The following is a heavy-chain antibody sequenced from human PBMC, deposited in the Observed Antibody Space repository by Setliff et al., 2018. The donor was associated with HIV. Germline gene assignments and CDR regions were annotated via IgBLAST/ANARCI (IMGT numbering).Heavy chain of an antibody. V-gene: IGHV1-18*01. CDR3: ARDYYGSGSYFILDY. Sequence: ASVKVSCKASGYTFTSYGMSWVRQAPGQGLEWMGWISAYNGNTHYAQKLQGRVTMTTGTSTSTAYMELRSLRSDDTAVYYCARDYYGSGSYFILDYWGPGTLVTVSS. CDR2: ISAYNGNT. J-gene: IGHJ4*02. D-gene: IGHD3-10*01. CDR1: GYTFTSYG.